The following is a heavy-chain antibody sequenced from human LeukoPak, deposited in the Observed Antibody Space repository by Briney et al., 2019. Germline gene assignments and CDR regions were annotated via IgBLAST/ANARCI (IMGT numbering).Heavy chain of an antibody. CDR3: ARVFARSGEISGSYFYY. V-gene: IGHV1-69*05. CDR2: IIPIFGRA. J-gene: IGHJ4*02. Sequence: SVKVSCKASGGTFTSYAINWVRQAPGQGPGWMGGIIPIFGRANYAQKFQGRVTITTAGSSTTAYMELSSLRSEDTAVYYCARVFARSGEISGSYFYYWGQGTLVTVSS. D-gene: IGHD1-26*01. CDR1: GGTFTSYA.